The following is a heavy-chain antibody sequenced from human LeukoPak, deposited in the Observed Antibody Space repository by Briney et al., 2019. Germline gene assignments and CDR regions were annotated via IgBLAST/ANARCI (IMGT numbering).Heavy chain of an antibody. J-gene: IGHJ4*02. D-gene: IGHD3-9*01. CDR2: IYSGGST. CDR3: ARDYDILTGWDFDY. Sequence: PGGSLRLSCAASGFTVSSNDMSWVRQAPGKGLECISVIYSGGSTDYADSVKGRFTISRDNAKNSLYLQMNSLRAEDTAVYYCARDYDILTGWDFDYWGQGTLVTVSS. V-gene: IGHV3-53*01. CDR1: GFTVSSND.